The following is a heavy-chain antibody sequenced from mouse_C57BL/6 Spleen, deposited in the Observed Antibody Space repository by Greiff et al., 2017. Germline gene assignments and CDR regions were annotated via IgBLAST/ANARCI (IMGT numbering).Heavy chain of an antibody. Sequence: QVHLQQPGAELVKPGASVKLSCKASGYTFTSYWMHWVKQRPGRGLEWIGGIDPSSGCTNYNKKFKGKATLTVDKSSSTAYMQLSSLTSEDSAVYYCAVSGARCCFVDWGTGTTVTVSS. CDR3: AVSGARCCFVD. D-gene: IGHD1-3*01. J-gene: IGHJ1*03. CDR1: GYTFTSYW. V-gene: IGHV1-69*02. CDR2: IDPSSGCT.